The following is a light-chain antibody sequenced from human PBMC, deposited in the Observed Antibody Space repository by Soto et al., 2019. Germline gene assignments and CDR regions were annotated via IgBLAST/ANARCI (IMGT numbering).Light chain of an antibody. V-gene: IGKV3D-20*02. CDR3: QQSYSSPPT. CDR2: DTS. Sequence: EIVLTQSPGTLSLSPGERATLSCRASQSLTNSFIAWYQQKPGQAPRLLIYDTSSRATGIPDRFSGSGSGTDFTLTISSLQPEDFATYYCQQSYSSPPTFGQGTKVDIK. CDR1: QSLTNSF. J-gene: IGKJ1*01.